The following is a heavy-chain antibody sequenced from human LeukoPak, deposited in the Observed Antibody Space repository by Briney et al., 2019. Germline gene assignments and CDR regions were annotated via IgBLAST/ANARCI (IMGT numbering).Heavy chain of an antibody. D-gene: IGHD3-22*01. Sequence: ASVKVSCKAPGGTFSSYAISWVRQAPGQGLEWMGGIIPIFGTASYAQKFQGRVTITADESTSTAYMELSRLRSDDTAVYYCARQLTYYYDSSGLDYWGQGTLVTVSS. CDR3: ARQLTYYYDSSGLDY. CDR2: IIPIFGTA. CDR1: GGTFSSYA. J-gene: IGHJ4*02. V-gene: IGHV1-69*13.